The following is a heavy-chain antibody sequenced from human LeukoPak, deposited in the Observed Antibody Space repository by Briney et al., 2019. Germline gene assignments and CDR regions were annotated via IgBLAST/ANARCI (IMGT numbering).Heavy chain of an antibody. Sequence: PSETLSLTCTVSGGSISSYFWSWIRQPPGKGLEWIGYIYYSGSNNYNPSLKSRVTISVDTSKNQFSLKLTSVTAADTAVYYCARVLLRYSFDYWGQGTLVTVSS. CDR1: GGSISSYF. CDR2: IYYSGSN. CDR3: ARVLLRYSFDY. V-gene: IGHV4-59*01. J-gene: IGHJ4*02.